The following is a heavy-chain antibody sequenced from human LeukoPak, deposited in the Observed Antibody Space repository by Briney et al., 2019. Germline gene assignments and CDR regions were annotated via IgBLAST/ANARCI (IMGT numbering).Heavy chain of an antibody. D-gene: IGHD1-26*01. J-gene: IGHJ4*02. CDR2: ISGSGGST. Sequence: GGSLRLSCAASGFTFSNYNMSWVRQAPGKGLEWVSAISGSGGSTYYADSVKGRFTISRDNSKNTLYLQMNSLRAEDTAVYYCAKAWDLWSFDYWGQGTLVTVSS. V-gene: IGHV3-23*01. CDR3: AKAWDLWSFDY. CDR1: GFTFSNYN.